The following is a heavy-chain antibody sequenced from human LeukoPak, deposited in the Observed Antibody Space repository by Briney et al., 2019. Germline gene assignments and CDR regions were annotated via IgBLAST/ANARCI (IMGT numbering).Heavy chain of an antibody. V-gene: IGHV3-48*03. J-gene: IGHJ4*02. CDR3: ARSGTGVFDY. CDR1: GFTFSSYE. Sequence: PGGSLRLSCVASGFTFSSYEMNWVRQAPGKGLEWVSYMSSSGKSIFYADSVKGRFTVSRDKAQNSLYLQMNSLRAEDTAVYFCARSGTGVFDYWGQGTLVTVSP. CDR2: MSSSGKSI. D-gene: IGHD3-10*01.